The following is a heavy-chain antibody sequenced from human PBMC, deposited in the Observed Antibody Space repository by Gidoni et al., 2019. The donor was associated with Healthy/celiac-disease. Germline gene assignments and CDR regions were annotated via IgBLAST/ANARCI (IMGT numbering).Heavy chain of an antibody. D-gene: IGHD5-18*01. CDR3: ARDGDTAMGPLDY. Sequence: EVQLVESGGGLVQPGGSLRLSCAASGFTVSSNYMSWVRQAPGKGLEWVSVIYSGGSTYYADSVKGRFTISRDNSKNTLYLKMNSLRAEDTAVYYCARDGDTAMGPLDYWGQGTLVTVSS. CDR1: GFTVSSNY. J-gene: IGHJ4*02. V-gene: IGHV3-66*01. CDR2: IYSGGST.